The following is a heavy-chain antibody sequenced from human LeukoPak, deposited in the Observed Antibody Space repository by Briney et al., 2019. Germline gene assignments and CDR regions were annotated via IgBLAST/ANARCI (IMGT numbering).Heavy chain of an antibody. CDR2: INPNSGAT. CDR1: GYTFTGYY. CDR3: AKSIEYCGADCYGYFDL. Sequence: ASVKVSCKPSGYTFTGYYMHWVREAPGQGLEWMGRINPNSGATNYAQKFQGRVTMTRDTSISTACMELTTLRSDDTAVYYCAKSIEYCGADCYGYFDLWGRGTLVTVSS. D-gene: IGHD2-21*02. J-gene: IGHJ2*01. V-gene: IGHV1-2*06.